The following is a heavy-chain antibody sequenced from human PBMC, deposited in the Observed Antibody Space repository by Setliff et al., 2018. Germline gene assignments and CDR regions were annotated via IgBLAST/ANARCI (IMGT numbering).Heavy chain of an antibody. CDR2: IYSSGIT. V-gene: IGHV4-59*08. CDR1: GGSITNFY. CDR3: ARMSGFFYIDV. D-gene: IGHD3-3*01. J-gene: IGHJ6*03. Sequence: PSETLSLTCTVSGGSITNFYWNWIRQSPGKGLEWIGYIYSSGITNYNPSLKSRLTISLDTSKNQFSLTLSSVTAADTAVYYCARMSGFFYIDVWGNGTTVTVSS.